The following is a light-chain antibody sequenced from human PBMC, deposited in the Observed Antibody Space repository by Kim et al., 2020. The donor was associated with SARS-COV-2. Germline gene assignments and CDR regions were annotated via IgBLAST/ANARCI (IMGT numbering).Light chain of an antibody. Sequence: SAAVGVRVTSSCRASQCISSYLAWFQQKPGQVPKRLIYAASSLQSGVPSRFSGSGSGTEFTLTISSLQPEDFATYYCLQHDSYPLTFGGGTKLEI. CDR2: AAS. CDR1: QCISSY. V-gene: IGKV1-17*03. CDR3: LQHDSYPLT. J-gene: IGKJ4*01.